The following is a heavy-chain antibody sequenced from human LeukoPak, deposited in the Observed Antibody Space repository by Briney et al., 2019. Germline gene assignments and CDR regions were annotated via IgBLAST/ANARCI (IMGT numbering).Heavy chain of an antibody. Sequence: ASVTVSCKASGYTFTGYYMHWVRQAPGQGLEWMGWINPNSGGTNYAQKFQGRVTMTRDTSISTAYMELSRLRSDDTAVYYCARVEQWLVQGIYYYYGMDVWGQGTTVTVSS. D-gene: IGHD6-19*01. V-gene: IGHV1-2*02. J-gene: IGHJ6*02. CDR2: INPNSGGT. CDR1: GYTFTGYY. CDR3: ARVEQWLVQGIYYYYGMDV.